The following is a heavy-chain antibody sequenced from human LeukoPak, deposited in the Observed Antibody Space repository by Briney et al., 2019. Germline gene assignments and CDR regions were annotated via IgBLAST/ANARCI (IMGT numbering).Heavy chain of an antibody. CDR3: AGATATGTGWAFHY. J-gene: IGHJ4*02. V-gene: IGHV4-34*01. D-gene: IGHD1-1*01. Sequence: SETLSLTCAVYGESITAYYWTWIRQPPGKRLEWIGEVRHSGSTNYNPSLKSRVTMSVDMSKNQFSLKLNSVTAADTAVYYCAGATATGTGWAFHYWAQGNLVPVSS. CDR1: GESITAYY. CDR2: VRHSGST.